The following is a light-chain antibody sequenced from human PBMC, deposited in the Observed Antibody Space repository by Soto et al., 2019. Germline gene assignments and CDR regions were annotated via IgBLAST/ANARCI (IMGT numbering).Light chain of an antibody. J-gene: IGKJ1*01. Sequence: EIVLTQSPGPLSLSPGERATLSCRASQSVSSTYLAWYQQKPGQAPRLLIYAAYSRATGIPDRFSGSGSGTDFTLTISRVEPEDSAVYYCQRYGTSPAWTFGQGTKVEIQ. CDR2: AAY. CDR3: QRYGTSPAWT. CDR1: QSVSSTY. V-gene: IGKV3-20*01.